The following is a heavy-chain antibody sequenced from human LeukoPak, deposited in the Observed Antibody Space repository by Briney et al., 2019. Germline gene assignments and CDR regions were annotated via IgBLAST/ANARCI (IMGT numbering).Heavy chain of an antibody. CDR2: ISGSGAGP. CDR1: GFTFSSYA. Sequence: AGGSLRLSCAASGFTFSSYAMKWVRQAPGKGLEWVSVISGSGAGPSYADSVKGRFTISRDNSKNTLYLQMNSLRAEDTAVYYCAKLIGYNFAGGGGAAQYWGQGTLVTVSS. V-gene: IGHV3-23*01. J-gene: IGHJ4*02. CDR3: AKLIGYNFAGGGGAAQY. D-gene: IGHD5-18*01.